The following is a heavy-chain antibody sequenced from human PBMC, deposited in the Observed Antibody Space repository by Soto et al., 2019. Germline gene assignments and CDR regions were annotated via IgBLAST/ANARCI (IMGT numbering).Heavy chain of an antibody. V-gene: IGHV4-61*01. J-gene: IGHJ4*02. CDR1: GGSVSSGNYY. D-gene: IGHD1-26*01. Sequence: SETLSLTCTVSGGSVSSGNYYWSWIRQPPGKGLEWIGNIYYDGSTYYSPSLKSRVTMSADTSKNQFSLKLNSVTAADTAVYYCAIDSGAYQPFDTWGQGTLVTVSS. CDR2: IYYDGST. CDR3: AIDSGAYQPFDT.